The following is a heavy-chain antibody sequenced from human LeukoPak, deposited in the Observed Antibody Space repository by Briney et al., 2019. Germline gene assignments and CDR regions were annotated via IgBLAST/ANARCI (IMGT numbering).Heavy chain of an antibody. V-gene: IGHV1-8*01. CDR2: MNPNSGNT. CDR3: ARAFGDGYNQGYYMDV. D-gene: IGHD5-24*01. Sequence: GASEKVSCKASGYTFTSYDINWVRQATGQGLEWMGWMNPNSGNTGYAQKFQGRVTMTRNTSISTAYMELSSLRSEDTAVYYCARAFGDGYNQGYYMDVWGKGTTVTVSS. J-gene: IGHJ6*03. CDR1: GYTFTSYD.